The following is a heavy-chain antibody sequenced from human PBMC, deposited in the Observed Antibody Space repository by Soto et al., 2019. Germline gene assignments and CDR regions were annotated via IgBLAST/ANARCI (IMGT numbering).Heavy chain of an antibody. J-gene: IGHJ4*02. CDR3: AREARYFDY. CDR2: IKQDGTEK. CDR1: KFTISYYW. Sequence: PGGSLILSCAASKFTISYYWMSWVRQAPDKGLEWVANIKQDGTEKYYADTVKGRFTFSRDNAKNSLYLQMNILRAEDTAVYYCAREARYFDYWGQGTLVTVSS. V-gene: IGHV3-7*01.